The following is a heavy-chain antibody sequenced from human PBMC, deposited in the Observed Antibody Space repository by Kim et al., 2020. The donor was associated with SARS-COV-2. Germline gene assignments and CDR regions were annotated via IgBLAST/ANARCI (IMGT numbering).Heavy chain of an antibody. J-gene: IGHJ5*01. D-gene: IGHD3-22*01. Sequence: ASVKVSCKASGYTFTSYGISWVRQAPGQGLEWMGWINAYNGNTNYAQKLQGRVTMTTDTSTSTAYMELRSLRSDDTAVYYCARIIEGITDDSSGHDSWGQGTLVTVSS. V-gene: IGHV1-18*01. CDR2: INAYNGNT. CDR3: ARIIEGITDDSSGHDS. CDR1: GYTFTSYG.